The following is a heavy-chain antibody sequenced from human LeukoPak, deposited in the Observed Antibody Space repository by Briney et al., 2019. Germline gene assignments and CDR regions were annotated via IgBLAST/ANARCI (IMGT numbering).Heavy chain of an antibody. CDR2: IYYSGST. J-gene: IGHJ4*02. CDR1: GGSIRSFY. Sequence: PSETLSLTCTASGGSIRSFYWSWIRQPPGKALEWTGYIYYSGSTNYNPSLKSRVTISVDTSKNQLSMKMSSVTAADTAVYYCARHDSGAAAGTFDYWGQGTLVTVSS. CDR3: ARHDSGAAAGTFDY. D-gene: IGHD6-13*01. V-gene: IGHV4-59*08.